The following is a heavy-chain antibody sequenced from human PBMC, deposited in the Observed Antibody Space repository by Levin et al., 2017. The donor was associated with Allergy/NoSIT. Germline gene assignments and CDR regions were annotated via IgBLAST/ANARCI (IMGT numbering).Heavy chain of an antibody. CDR1: GGSFSGYY. V-gene: IGHV4-34*01. CDR2: INHSGST. J-gene: IGHJ4*02. CDR3: ARCAPRQMDY. D-gene: IGHD4/OR15-4a*01. Sequence: PSETLSLTCAVYGGSFSGYYWSWIRQPPGKGLEWIGEINHSGSTNYNPSLKSRVTISVDTSKNQFSLKLSSVTAADTAVYYCARCAPRQMDYWGQGTLVTVSS.